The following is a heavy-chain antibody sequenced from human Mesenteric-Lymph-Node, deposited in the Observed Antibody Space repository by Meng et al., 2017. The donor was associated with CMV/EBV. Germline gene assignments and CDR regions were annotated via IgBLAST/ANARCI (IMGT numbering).Heavy chain of an antibody. V-gene: IGHV3-48*04. CDR1: GFTFSSYS. CDR2: ISSSGSTI. J-gene: IGHJ6*02. D-gene: IGHD2-2*01. Sequence: GGSLRLSCAASGFTFSSYSMNWVRQAPGKGLEWVSYISSSGSTIYYADSVKGRFTISRDNAKNSLYLQMNSLRAEDTAVYYCARVVPALILEDYYYGMDVWGQGTTVTVSS. CDR3: ARVVPALILEDYYYGMDV.